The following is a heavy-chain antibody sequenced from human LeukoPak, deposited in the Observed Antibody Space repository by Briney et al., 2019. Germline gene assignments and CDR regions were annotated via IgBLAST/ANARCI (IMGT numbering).Heavy chain of an antibody. D-gene: IGHD6-13*01. CDR3: AILRAIAAASFGFDP. V-gene: IGHV4-61*02. CDR2: IYTSGST. CDR1: GGSISSGSYY. J-gene: IGHJ5*02. Sequence: PSETLSLTCTVSGGSISSGSYYWSWIRQPAGKGLEWIGRIYTSGSTNYNPSLKSRVTISVDKSKNQFSLKLSSVTAADTAVYYCAILRAIAAASFGFDPWGQGTLVTVSS.